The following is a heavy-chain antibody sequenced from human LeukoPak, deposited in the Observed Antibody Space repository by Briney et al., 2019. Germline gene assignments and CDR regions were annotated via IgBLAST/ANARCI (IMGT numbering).Heavy chain of an antibody. D-gene: IGHD2-15*01. Sequence: GGSLRLSCAASGFTFDDYGMSWVRQAPGKGLEWVSGINWNGGSTGYADSVKGRFTISRDNAKSSMWLQMNSLRDEDTAVYYCARDQTPFYWGQGSLVTVSS. CDR1: GFTFDDYG. J-gene: IGHJ4*02. CDR2: INWNGGST. V-gene: IGHV3-20*04. CDR3: ARDQTPFY.